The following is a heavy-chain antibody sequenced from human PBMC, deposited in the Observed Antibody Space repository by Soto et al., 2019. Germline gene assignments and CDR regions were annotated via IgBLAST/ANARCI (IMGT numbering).Heavy chain of an antibody. CDR1: GYSFTKYW. D-gene: IGHD5-12*01. CDR2: IYPDESDT. J-gene: IGHJ6*02. V-gene: IGHV5-51*01. Sequence: PGESLKISCKGSGYSFTKYWIGWVRQMPGKGLEWMAIIYPDESDTKYSPSFQGQVTISADNSISTAYLQWSSLKASDTAMYYCVRMGFSGGGYISYSSYGMDIWGQGPTVSVS. CDR3: VRMGFSGGGYISYSSYGMDI.